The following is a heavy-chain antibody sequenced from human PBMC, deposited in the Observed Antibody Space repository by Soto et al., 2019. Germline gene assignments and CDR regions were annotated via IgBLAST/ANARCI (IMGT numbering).Heavy chain of an antibody. CDR1: GYTFTSYD. J-gene: IGHJ6*02. Sequence: GASVKVSCKASGYTFTSYDINWVRQATGQGLEWMGWMNPNSGNTGYAQKFQGRVTMTRNTSISTAYMELSSLSSEDTAVYYCARAGINYDILTGYYTPHYYYGRDGWGQGTTVTVSS. D-gene: IGHD3-9*01. CDR2: MNPNSGNT. CDR3: ARAGINYDILTGYYTPHYYYGRDG. V-gene: IGHV1-8*01.